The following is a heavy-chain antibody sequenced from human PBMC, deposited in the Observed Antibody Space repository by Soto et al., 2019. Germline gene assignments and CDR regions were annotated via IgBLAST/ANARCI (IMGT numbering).Heavy chain of an antibody. CDR2: ISGSGGST. Sequence: PGGSLRLSCAASGFTFSSYAMSWVRQAPGKGLEWVSAISGSGGSTYYADSVKGRFTISTDTSTSTAYMEVRSLTSDDTAVYYCARSFGDPHSVSFCDYWGQGTLVTVSS. CDR1: GFTFSSYA. J-gene: IGHJ4*02. D-gene: IGHD3-3*01. CDR3: ARSFGDPHSVSFCDY. V-gene: IGHV3-23*01.